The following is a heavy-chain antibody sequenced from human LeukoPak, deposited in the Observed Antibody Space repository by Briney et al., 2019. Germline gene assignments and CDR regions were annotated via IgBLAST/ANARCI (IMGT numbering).Heavy chain of an antibody. CDR1: GFSFTSYG. Sequence: GRSLRLSCAASGFSFTSYGMHWVRQAPGKGREWVAVIWYDGTNKYYADSVKGRFTISRDTSNNMLYLQMNSLRAEDTAVYYCARVSESGNSDYWGQGTLVTVSS. CDR3: ARVSESGNSDY. J-gene: IGHJ4*02. CDR2: IWYDGTNK. V-gene: IGHV3-33*01. D-gene: IGHD4-23*01.